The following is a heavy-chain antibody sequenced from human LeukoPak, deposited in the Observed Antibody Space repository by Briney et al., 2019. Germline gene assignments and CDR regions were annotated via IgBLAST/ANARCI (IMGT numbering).Heavy chain of an antibody. CDR3: ARDDYSNPLSY. J-gene: IGHJ4*02. D-gene: IGHD4-11*01. CDR1: GFTFSSYS. V-gene: IGHV3-21*01. Sequence: GGSLRLSCAASGFTFSSYSMNWVRQAPGKGLEWASSISSSSSYIYYADSVKGRFTISRDNAKNSLYLRMNSLRAEDTAVYYCARDDYSNPLSYWGQGTLVTVSS. CDR2: ISSSSSYI.